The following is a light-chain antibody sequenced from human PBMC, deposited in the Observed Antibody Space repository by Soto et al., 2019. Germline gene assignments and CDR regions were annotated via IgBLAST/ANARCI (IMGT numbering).Light chain of an antibody. J-gene: IGKJ5*01. Sequence: DIQMTQSPSSLSASVGDRVTITCRASQSISSYLNWYQQKPGKAPKLLIYAASSLQSGVPSRFSGSGSGTDFTLTISSLQPEDFATYYCQQSSSTPLPFGQRTRLEI. CDR2: AAS. CDR3: QQSSSTPLP. CDR1: QSISSY. V-gene: IGKV1-39*01.